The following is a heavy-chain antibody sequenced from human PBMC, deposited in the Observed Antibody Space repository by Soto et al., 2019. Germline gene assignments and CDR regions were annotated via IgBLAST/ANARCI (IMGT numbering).Heavy chain of an antibody. Sequence: KPSETLSLTCAASGGSIGSGGYSWNRIRQPPGKGLEWIGYIYHTGSTYYNPSLKSRVTISIDTSKNEFSLKLASVTAADTAIYYCARGRIQWFYFDYWGHGSLVTVSS. J-gene: IGHJ4*01. CDR1: GGSIGSGGYS. D-gene: IGHD3-22*01. CDR3: ARGRIQWFYFDY. V-gene: IGHV4-30-2*01. CDR2: IYHTGST.